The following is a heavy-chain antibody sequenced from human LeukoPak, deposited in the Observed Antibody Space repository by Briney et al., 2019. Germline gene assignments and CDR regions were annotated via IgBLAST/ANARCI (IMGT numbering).Heavy chain of an antibody. CDR3: VGRGGYCSGGSCYAE. CDR1: GGSISSSSYY. Sequence: SETLSLTCTVSGGSISSSSYYWGWIRQSPGKGLEWNGSSYYGGSTYYNPSLKSRVTISIDTSKNQFSLNLSSVTAADTAVYYCVGRGGYCSGGSCYAEWGQGTLVSVSS. V-gene: IGHV4-39*01. J-gene: IGHJ4*02. D-gene: IGHD2-15*01. CDR2: SYYGGST.